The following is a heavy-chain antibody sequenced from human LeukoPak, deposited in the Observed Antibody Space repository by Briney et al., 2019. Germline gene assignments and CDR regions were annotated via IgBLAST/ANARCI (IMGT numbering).Heavy chain of an antibody. CDR2: NYSGGST. V-gene: IGHV3-53*01. D-gene: IGHD3-22*01. CDR1: GFTVSSNY. Sequence: PAGSLRLSCAASGFTVSSNYMSWVRQGPGKGLECVSVNYSGGSTYYADSVKSRFTISRDNSKNTLYLQMNSLRAEDTAVYYCARVDYYDSSYFDYWGQGTLVTVSS. CDR3: ARVDYYDSSYFDY. J-gene: IGHJ4*02.